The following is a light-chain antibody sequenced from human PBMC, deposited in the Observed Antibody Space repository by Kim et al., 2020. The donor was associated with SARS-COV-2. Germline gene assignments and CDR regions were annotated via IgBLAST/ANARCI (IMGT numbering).Light chain of an antibody. V-gene: IGKV1-39*01. CDR2: GAS. J-gene: IGKJ2*01. CDR1: HRIDSY. CDR3: KQTYDTVLS. Sequence: ASVGDRVSITCRASHRIDSYVNWYQQKPGKPPNLLVYGASNLERGVPSRFTGSGSGTGFTLTISSLEPEDFAVYFCKQTYDTVLSFGEGTKLEIK.